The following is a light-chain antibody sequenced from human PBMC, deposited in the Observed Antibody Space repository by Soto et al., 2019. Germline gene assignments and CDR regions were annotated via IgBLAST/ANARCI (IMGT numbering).Light chain of an antibody. CDR1: SSKSGFSS. V-gene: IGLV1-51*01. J-gene: IGLJ1*01. Sequence: TQPPAVSAAPGQKVTIACSGSSSKSGFSSVFLYQELPGTPPKLLIYHDNRRPSGIRYRFSCSKSRTSSTPGIPVCQPGDEADYYCGSWDSSMSAYVFGTGTKVTVL. CDR3: GSWDSSMSAYV. CDR2: HDN.